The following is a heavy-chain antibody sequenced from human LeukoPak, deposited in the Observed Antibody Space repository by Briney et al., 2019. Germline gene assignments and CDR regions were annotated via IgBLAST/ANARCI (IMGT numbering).Heavy chain of an antibody. V-gene: IGHV4-39*07. CDR3: ARIAAAGTWNYYYYMDV. D-gene: IGHD6-13*01. Sequence: SETLSLTCTVSGGSISTSNYYWGWIRQPPGKGLEWIGNIFYSGSTYYSPSLKSRVTISLDTSRNQFSLKLNSVTAADTAVYYCARIAAAGTWNYYYYMDVWGKGTTVTVSS. CDR2: IFYSGST. CDR1: GGSISTSNYY. J-gene: IGHJ6*03.